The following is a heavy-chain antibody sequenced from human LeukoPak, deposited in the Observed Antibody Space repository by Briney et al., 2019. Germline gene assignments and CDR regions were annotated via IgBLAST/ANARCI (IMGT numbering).Heavy chain of an antibody. D-gene: IGHD1-26*01. CDR1: GFTFSSYE. V-gene: IGHV3-48*03. Sequence: GGSLRLSCAASGFTFSSYEMNWVRQAPGKGLEWVSYISGSGSSTMYYADSVKGRFTISRDNAKNSLYLQMNSLRAEDTAVYYCAREEWEFDYWGQGTLVTVSS. J-gene: IGHJ4*02. CDR3: AREEWEFDY. CDR2: ISGSGSSTM.